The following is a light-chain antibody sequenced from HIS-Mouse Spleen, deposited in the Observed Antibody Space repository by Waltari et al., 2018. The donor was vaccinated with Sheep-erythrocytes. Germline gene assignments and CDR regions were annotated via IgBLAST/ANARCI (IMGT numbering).Light chain of an antibody. Sequence: QSALTQPRSVSGSPGQSVTISCTGTSSYVGGYNYVSWYQQHPGKAPKLMIYDVSKRPSGVPDRFSGSKSGNTASLTISGLQAEDEADYYCCSYAGSYNHVSATGTKVTVL. V-gene: IGLV2-11*01. CDR3: CSYAGSYNHV. CDR1: SSYVGGYNY. CDR2: DVS. J-gene: IGLJ1*01.